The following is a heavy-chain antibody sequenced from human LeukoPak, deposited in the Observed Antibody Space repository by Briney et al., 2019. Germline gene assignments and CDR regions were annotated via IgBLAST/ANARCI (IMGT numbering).Heavy chain of an antibody. J-gene: IGHJ4*02. V-gene: IGHV1-8*01. CDR3: ARGVVSSSGGYYVSYDY. CDR2: MTANGNA. CDR1: GYSFINYD. Sequence: ASVKVSCKASGYSFINYDINWVRQATGQGLEWRGWMTANGNAEYAQSFQGRVTMTRNTAISTAYMELSSLRSEDTAVYYCARGVVSSSGGYYVSYDYWGQGSLVTVS. D-gene: IGHD3-22*01.